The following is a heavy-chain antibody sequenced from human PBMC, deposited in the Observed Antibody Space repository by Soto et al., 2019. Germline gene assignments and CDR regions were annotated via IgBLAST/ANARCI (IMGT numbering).Heavy chain of an antibody. Sequence: QVQLRESGPGLVKPSQTLSLTCTVSDGSISSGAYYWSWIRQPPGKGLGWIGYIYFSGDTYYNPSLKGRLSISRDTSKNQFFLRLSSVTAADTAVYYCARRFVGGTYPNGFDPWGQGTLVTVSS. J-gene: IGHJ5*02. V-gene: IGHV4-30-4*01. D-gene: IGHD6-19*01. CDR2: IYFSGDT. CDR1: DGSISSGAYY. CDR3: ARRFVGGTYPNGFDP.